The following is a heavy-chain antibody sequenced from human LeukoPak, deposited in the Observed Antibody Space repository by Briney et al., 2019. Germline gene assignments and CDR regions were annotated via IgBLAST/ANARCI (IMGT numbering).Heavy chain of an antibody. V-gene: IGHV1-18*01. Sequence: ASVKVSCKASGYTFTSYGISWVRQAPGQGLEWMGWISAYNGNTSYAQKLQGRVTMTTDTSTSTAYMELRSLRSDDTAVYYCARGDNFDWLTRLDYWGQGTLVTVSS. CDR3: ARGDNFDWLTRLDY. CDR1: GYTFTSYG. CDR2: ISAYNGNT. D-gene: IGHD3-9*01. J-gene: IGHJ4*02.